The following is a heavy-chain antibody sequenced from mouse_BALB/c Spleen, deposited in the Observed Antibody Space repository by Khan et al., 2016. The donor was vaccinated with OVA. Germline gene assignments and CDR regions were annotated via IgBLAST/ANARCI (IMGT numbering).Heavy chain of an antibody. CDR2: INTNVGST. Sequence: EVELVESGGGLVQPGGSLKLSCAASGFTFSSYGMSWVRQTPDKRLELVATINTNVGSTYYPDSVKGRFTISRDNAKNTLNLQMSSLKSEDTAMYYCARMGIIYYGNYAYYFDYWGQGTTLTVSS. CDR1: GFTFSSYG. V-gene: IGHV5-6-3*01. CDR3: ARMGIIYYGNYAYYFDY. D-gene: IGHD2-1*01. J-gene: IGHJ2*01.